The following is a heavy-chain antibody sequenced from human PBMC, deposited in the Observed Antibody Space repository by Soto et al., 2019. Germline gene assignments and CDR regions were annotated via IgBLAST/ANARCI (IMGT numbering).Heavy chain of an antibody. CDR3: ARIPGSDYSDPHDF. J-gene: IGHJ4*02. Sequence: QVQLQQWGAGLLKSSETLSLTCAVYGGSFSGYHLTWIRQPPGRGLDWIGEITHRGSPNYNPSLKSRVTSSVDTSKNQFSLNLRSVAAADTGVYYCARIPGSDYSDPHDFWGQGTLVTVSS. CDR1: GGSFSGYH. CDR2: ITHRGSP. V-gene: IGHV4-34*01. D-gene: IGHD4-17*01.